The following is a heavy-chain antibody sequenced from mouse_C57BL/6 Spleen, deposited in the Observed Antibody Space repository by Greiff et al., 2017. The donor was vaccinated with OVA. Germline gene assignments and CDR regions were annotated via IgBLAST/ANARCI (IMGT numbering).Heavy chain of an antibody. CDR2: IYPGDGDT. CDR3: ARWGDYDGFDY. V-gene: IGHV1-82*01. CDR1: GYAFSSSW. D-gene: IGHD2-4*01. J-gene: IGHJ2*01. Sequence: VKLQESGPELVKPGASVKISCKASGYAFSSSWMNWVKQRPGKGLEWIGRIYPGDGDTNYNGKFKGKATLTADKSSSTAYMQLSSLTSEDSAVYFCARWGDYDGFDYWGQGTTLTVSS.